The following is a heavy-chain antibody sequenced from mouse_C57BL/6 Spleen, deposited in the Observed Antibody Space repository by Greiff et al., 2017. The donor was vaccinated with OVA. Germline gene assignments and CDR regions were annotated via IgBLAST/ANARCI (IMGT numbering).Heavy chain of an antibody. V-gene: IGHV1-69*01. CDR1: GYTFTSYW. Sequence: QVQLQQPGAELVMPGASVKLSCKASGYTFTSYWMHWVKQRPGQGLEWIGEIDPSDSYTNYNQKFKGKSTLTVDKSSSTAYMQLSSLTSEDSAVYYCARKITTVVGGYYAMDYWGQGTSVTVSS. D-gene: IGHD1-1*01. CDR2: IDPSDSYT. CDR3: ARKITTVVGGYYAMDY. J-gene: IGHJ4*01.